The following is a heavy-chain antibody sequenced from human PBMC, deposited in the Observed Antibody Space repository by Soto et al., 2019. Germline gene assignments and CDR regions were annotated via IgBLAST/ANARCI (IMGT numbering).Heavy chain of an antibody. D-gene: IGHD3-9*01. CDR3: ARPFYDILTGYEDKDFDY. CDR1: GFTFSSYW. J-gene: IGHJ4*02. V-gene: IGHV3-7*01. Sequence: GGSLRLSCAASGFTFSSYWMSWVRQAPGKGLEWVANIKQDGSEKYYVDSVKGRFTISRDNAKNSLYLQMNSLRAEDTAVYYCARPFYDILTGYEDKDFDYWGQGTLVTVSS. CDR2: IKQDGSEK.